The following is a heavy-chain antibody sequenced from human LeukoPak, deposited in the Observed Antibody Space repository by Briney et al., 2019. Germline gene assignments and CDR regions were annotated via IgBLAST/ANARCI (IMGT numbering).Heavy chain of an antibody. D-gene: IGHD6-6*01. J-gene: IGHJ4*02. V-gene: IGHV4-39*01. CDR1: GGSISSSSYY. CDR3: ARRRSGQLDDY. CDR2: IYYSGTT. Sequence: SETLSLTCIVSGGSISSSSYYWGWIRQPPGKGLEWIGSIYYSGTTYYNPSLESRVTISIDTSKNQFSLKVTSVTATDTAVYYCARRRSGQLDDYWGQGTLVTVSS.